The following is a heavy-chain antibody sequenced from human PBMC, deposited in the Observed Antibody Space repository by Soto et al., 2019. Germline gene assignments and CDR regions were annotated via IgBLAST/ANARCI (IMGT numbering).Heavy chain of an antibody. CDR3: ARWRGLTIGVPPFYYYYGMDV. J-gene: IGHJ6*02. Sequence: TSETLSLTCAVYGGSFSGYYWSWIRQPPGKGLEWIGEINHSGSTNYNPSLKSRVTISVDTSKNQFSLKLSSVTAADTAVYYCARWRGLTIGVPPFYYYYGMDVWGQGTTVTVSS. CDR1: GGSFSGYY. V-gene: IGHV4-34*01. CDR2: INHSGST. D-gene: IGHD3-3*01.